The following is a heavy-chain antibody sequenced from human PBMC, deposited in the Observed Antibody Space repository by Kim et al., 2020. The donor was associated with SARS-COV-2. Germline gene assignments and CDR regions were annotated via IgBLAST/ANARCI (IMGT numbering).Heavy chain of an antibody. CDR1: GFTFSSYG. CDR3: ARDEGVPAAIPFDY. J-gene: IGHJ4*02. V-gene: IGHV3-33*01. D-gene: IGHD2-2*01. CDR2: IWYDGSNK. Sequence: GGSLRLSCAASGFTFSSYGMHWVRQAPDKGLEWVAVIWYDGSNKYYADSVKGRFTISRDNSKNTLYLQMNSLRAEDTAVYYCARDEGVPAAIPFDYWGQG.